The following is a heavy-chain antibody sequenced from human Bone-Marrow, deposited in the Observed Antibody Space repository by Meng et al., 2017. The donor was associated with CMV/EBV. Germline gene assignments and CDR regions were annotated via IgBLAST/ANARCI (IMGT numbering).Heavy chain of an antibody. Sequence: CAASGFTFSSYAMSWVRQAPGKGLEWVSCISSTSSYIYYADSMKGRFIISRDNAKNSLYLQINSLRAEDTAVYYCARSVAAADFSPGYWGQGTLVTVSS. D-gene: IGHD6-13*01. CDR3: ARSVAAADFSPGY. V-gene: IGHV3-21*01. J-gene: IGHJ4*02. CDR2: ISSTSSYI. CDR1: GFTFSSYA.